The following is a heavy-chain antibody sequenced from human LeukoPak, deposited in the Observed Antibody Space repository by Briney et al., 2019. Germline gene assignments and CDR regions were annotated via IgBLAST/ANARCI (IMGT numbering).Heavy chain of an antibody. CDR3: AKDPTASSGYYYFDY. CDR2: ISGSGGST. CDR1: GFTFSSYA. Sequence: PGGSLRLSCAASGFTFSSYAMSWVRQAPGKGLEWVSVISGSGGSTYYADSVKGRFTISRDNSKNTLYLQMNSLRAEDTAVYYCAKDPTASSGYYYFDYWGQGTLVTVSS. J-gene: IGHJ4*02. V-gene: IGHV3-23*01. D-gene: IGHD3-22*01.